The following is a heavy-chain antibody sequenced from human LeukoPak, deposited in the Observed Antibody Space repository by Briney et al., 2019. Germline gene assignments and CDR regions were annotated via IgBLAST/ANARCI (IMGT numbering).Heavy chain of an antibody. CDR3: AKGQDYYGSGSYYDLDY. CDR1: GFTFSSYA. V-gene: IGHV3-23*01. Sequence: PGGSLRLSCAASGFTFSSYAMSWVRQAPGKGLEWVSAISGSGGSTYYADSVKGRFTISRDNSKNTLYLQMNSLRAEDTAVYYCAKGQDYYGSGSYYDLDYWGQGTLVTVSS. CDR2: ISGSGGST. D-gene: IGHD3-10*01. J-gene: IGHJ4*02.